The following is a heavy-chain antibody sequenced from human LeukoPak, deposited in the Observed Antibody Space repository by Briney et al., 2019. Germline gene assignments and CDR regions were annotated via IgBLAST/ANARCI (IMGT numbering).Heavy chain of an antibody. J-gene: IGHJ4*02. V-gene: IGHV3-48*01. D-gene: IGHD5-12*01. CDR1: GFTFSSYE. CDR2: ISSSSSTI. CDR3: ARGGIGYEDTYFDY. Sequence: GGSLRLSCAASGFTFSSYEMNWVRQAPGKGLEWVSYISSSSSTIYYADSVKGRFTISRDNAKNSLYLQMNSLRAEDTAVYYCARGGIGYEDTYFDYWGQGTLVTVSS.